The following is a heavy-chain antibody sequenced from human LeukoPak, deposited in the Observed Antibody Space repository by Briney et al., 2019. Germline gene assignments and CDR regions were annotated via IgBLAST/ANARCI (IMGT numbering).Heavy chain of an antibody. J-gene: IGHJ4*02. D-gene: IGHD3-3*01. Sequence: AGGSLRLSCAASGFNLSNYGMHWVRQAPGKGLEWVAVVWYDGSNKHYTDSVKGRFTISRDNSKNTLYLQMNSLRAEDTAVYYCARDSLEWSSLPDYWGQGTLVTVSS. V-gene: IGHV3-33*01. CDR1: GFNLSNYG. CDR2: VWYDGSNK. CDR3: ARDSLEWSSLPDY.